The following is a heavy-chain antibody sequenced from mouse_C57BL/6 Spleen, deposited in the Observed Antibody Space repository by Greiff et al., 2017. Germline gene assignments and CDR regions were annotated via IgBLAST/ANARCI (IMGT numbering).Heavy chain of an antibody. Sequence: VKLMESGPGLVQPSQSLSITCTVSGFSLTSYGVHWVRQSPGKGLEWLGVIWRGGSTDYNAAFMSRLSITKDNSKSQVFFKMNSLQADDTAIYYCARIGDSNYSWFAYWGQGTLVTVSA. CDR3: ARIGDSNYSWFAY. J-gene: IGHJ3*01. V-gene: IGHV2-5*01. D-gene: IGHD2-5*01. CDR1: GFSLTSYG. CDR2: IWRGGST.